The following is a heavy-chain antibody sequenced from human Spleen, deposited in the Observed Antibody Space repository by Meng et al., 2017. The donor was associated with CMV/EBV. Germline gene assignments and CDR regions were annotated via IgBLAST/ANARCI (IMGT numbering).Heavy chain of an antibody. CDR1: GFTFSDYY. V-gene: IGHV3-11*06. J-gene: IGHJ5*02. CDR3: AREEDYGDYYNWFDP. CDR2: ISSSSSYT. D-gene: IGHD4-17*01. Sequence: VLLVDSGGGLVKPGGFLRLSCAASGFTFSDYYMSWIRQAPGKGLEWVSYISSSSSYTNYADSVKGRFTISRDNAKNSLYLQMNSLRAEDTAVYYCAREEDYGDYYNWFDPWGQGTLVTVSS.